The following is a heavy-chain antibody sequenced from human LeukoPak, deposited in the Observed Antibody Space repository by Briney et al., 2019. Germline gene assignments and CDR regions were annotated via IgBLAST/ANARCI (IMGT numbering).Heavy chain of an antibody. CDR1: GFGFNGYN. V-gene: IGHV3-48*01. J-gene: IGHJ3*02. Sequence: AGGSLRLPCMGSGFGFNGYNMNWVRQAAGKGLEGVAYISISGDVRYYTDSVRGRFTISRDNAKNSLYLQMNSLRVDDTAVYYCGRLPTLQNQATYTSWDAFDIWGRGTMVNVSA. CDR2: ISISGDVR. D-gene: IGHD1-14*01. CDR3: GRLPTLQNQATYTSWDAFDI.